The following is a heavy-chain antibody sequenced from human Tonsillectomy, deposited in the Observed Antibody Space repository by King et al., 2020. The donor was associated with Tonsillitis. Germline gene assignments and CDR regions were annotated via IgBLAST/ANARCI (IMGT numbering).Heavy chain of an antibody. V-gene: IGHV1-69*06. CDR2: IIPLFGTA. CDR1: GGTFSSNA. D-gene: IGHD5/OR15-5a*01. CDR3: ARGPVSSPNIYYYIDV. J-gene: IGHJ6*03. Sequence: QLVQSGAEVKKPGSSVKGSCKASGGTFSSNAISWVRQAPGQGLEWMGGIIPLFGTANYAQKLLGRVTITADKSTSTAYMELSSLRSEDTAVYYCARGPVSSPNIYYYIDVWGKGTTVTVSS.